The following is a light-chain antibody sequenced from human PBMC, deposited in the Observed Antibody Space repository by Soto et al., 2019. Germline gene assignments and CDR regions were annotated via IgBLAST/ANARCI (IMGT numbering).Light chain of an antibody. Sequence: ILMTQSPATLSVSPGERATLSCRASQSVSSNLAWYQQKPGQAPRLLIYDAYNRDTGIPPRFSGRGSGTDFTLTISSLETEDSEVYYCRQRHMWPITFGQGTRLEIK. CDR3: RQRHMWPIT. V-gene: IGKV3-11*01. J-gene: IGKJ5*01. CDR1: QSVSSN. CDR2: DAY.